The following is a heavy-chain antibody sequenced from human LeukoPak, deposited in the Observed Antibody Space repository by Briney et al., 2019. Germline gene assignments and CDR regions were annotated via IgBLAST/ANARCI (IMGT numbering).Heavy chain of an antibody. D-gene: IGHD6-13*01. V-gene: IGHV3-74*01. Sequence: PGGSLRLSCAASGFTFSDYWMLWVRQAPGKGLVWVSRVNRDGSSTSYADPVKGRFTISRDNAKNTLSLQMNSLRAEDTAVYYCARDRSISAAGDTYWGQGTLVTVSS. CDR2: VNRDGSST. CDR1: GFTFSDYW. J-gene: IGHJ4*02. CDR3: ARDRSISAAGDTY.